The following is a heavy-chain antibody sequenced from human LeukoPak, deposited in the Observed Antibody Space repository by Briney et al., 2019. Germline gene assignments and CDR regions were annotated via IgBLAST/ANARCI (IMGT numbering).Heavy chain of an antibody. V-gene: IGHV3-20*04. CDR1: GFTFDDYG. J-gene: IGHJ4*02. CDR3: ARGHDYGGNSRFDY. D-gene: IGHD4-23*01. Sequence: QSGGSLRLSCAASGFTFDDYGMTWVRQAPGKGLEWVSGINWNGGSTGYADSVKGRFTISRDNAMNSLHLQMNSLRAEDTALYYCARGHDYGGNSRFDYWGQGTLVTVSS. CDR2: INWNGGST.